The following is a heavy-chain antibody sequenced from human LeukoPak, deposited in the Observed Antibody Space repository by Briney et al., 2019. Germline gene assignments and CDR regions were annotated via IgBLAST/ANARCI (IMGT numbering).Heavy chain of an antibody. Sequence: SETLSLTCAVYGGSFSGYYWSWIRQPPGKGLEWIGEINHSGSTNYNPSLKSRVTISVDTSKDQFSLKLSSVTAADTAVYYCARDTTTVTPYYGMDVWGQGTTVTVSS. CDR1: GGSFSGYY. CDR2: INHSGST. CDR3: ARDTTTVTPYYGMDV. V-gene: IGHV4-34*01. D-gene: IGHD4-11*01. J-gene: IGHJ6*02.